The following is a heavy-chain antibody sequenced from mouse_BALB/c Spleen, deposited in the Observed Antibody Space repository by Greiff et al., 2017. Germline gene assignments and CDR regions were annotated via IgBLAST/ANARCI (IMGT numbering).Heavy chain of an antibody. Sequence: ESGPGLVKPSQSLSLTCSVTGYSITSGYYWNWIRQFPGNKLEWMGYISYDGSNNYNPSLKNRISITRDTSKNQFFLKLNSVTTEDTATYYCARDHYGNYDYAMDYWGQGTSVTVSS. V-gene: IGHV3-6*02. D-gene: IGHD2-1*01. CDR1: GYSITSGYY. CDR3: ARDHYGNYDYAMDY. J-gene: IGHJ4*01. CDR2: ISYDGSN.